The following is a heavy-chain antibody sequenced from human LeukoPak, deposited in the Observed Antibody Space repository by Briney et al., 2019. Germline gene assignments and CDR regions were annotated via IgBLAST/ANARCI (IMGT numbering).Heavy chain of an antibody. D-gene: IGHD5-18*01. J-gene: IGHJ6*02. CDR3: TKSSYSYGFYGMDV. V-gene: IGHV3-49*03. Sequence: PGGSLRLSCTASGFTFEDNAMIWFRQAPGKGLEWVGFIRSKAYGGTTEYAASVKGRFTISRDDSKSIAYLQMNSLKTEDTAVYYCTKSSYSYGFYGMDVWGQGTTVTVSS. CDR1: GFTFEDNA. CDR2: IRSKAYGGTT.